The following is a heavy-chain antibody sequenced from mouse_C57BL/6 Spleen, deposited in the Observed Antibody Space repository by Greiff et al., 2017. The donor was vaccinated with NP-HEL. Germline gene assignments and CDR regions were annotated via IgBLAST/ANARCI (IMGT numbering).Heavy chain of an antibody. Sequence: VQLQQSGAELVKPGASVKISCKASGYAFSSYWMNWVKQRPGKGLEWIGQIYPGDGDTNYNGKFKGKATLTADKSSSTAYMQLSSLTSEDSAVYFWSRSRSNYEDHYWYFDVWGTGTTVTVSS. CDR1: GYAFSSYW. V-gene: IGHV1-80*01. CDR3: SRSRSNYEDHYWYFDV. D-gene: IGHD2-5*01. J-gene: IGHJ1*03. CDR2: IYPGDGDT.